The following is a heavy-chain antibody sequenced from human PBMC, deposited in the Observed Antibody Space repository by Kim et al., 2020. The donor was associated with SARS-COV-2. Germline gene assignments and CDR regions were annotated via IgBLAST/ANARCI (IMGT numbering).Heavy chain of an antibody. V-gene: IGHV5-51*01. CDR1: GYSFTSYW. CDR3: ARTYYYDSSGYIGGTDFDY. Sequence: GESLKISCKGSGYSFTSYWIGWVRQMPGKGLEWMGIIYPGDSDTRYSPSFQGQVTISADKSISTAYLQWSSLKASDTAMYYCARTYYYDSSGYIGGTDFDYWGQGTLVTVSS. J-gene: IGHJ4*02. CDR2: IYPGDSDT. D-gene: IGHD3-22*01.